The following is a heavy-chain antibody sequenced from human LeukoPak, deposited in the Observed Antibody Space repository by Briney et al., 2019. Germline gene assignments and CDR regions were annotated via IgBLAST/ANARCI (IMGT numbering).Heavy chain of an antibody. J-gene: IGHJ1*01. CDR3: ARIPDYYDSSGYYPEYFQH. CDR2: INPNSGGT. Sequence: AASVKVSCKASGYTFTDYYMHWVRQAPGQGLEWMGWINPNSGGTNYAQKFQGRVTMTRDTSISTAYMELSRLRSDDTAVYYCARIPDYYDSSGYYPEYFQHWGQGTLVTVSS. V-gene: IGHV1-2*02. D-gene: IGHD3-22*01. CDR1: GYTFTDYY.